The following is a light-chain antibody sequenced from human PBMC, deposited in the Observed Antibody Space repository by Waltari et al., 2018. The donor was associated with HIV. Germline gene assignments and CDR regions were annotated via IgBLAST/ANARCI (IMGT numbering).Light chain of an antibody. CDR2: SNN. CDR1: SSNIGSNP. CDR3: AAWDDSLNGRV. V-gene: IGLV1-44*01. Sequence: GQRVTISCSGSSSNIGSNPVNWYQQLPGTAPKLLIYSNNQRPSGVPDRFSGSKSGTSASLAISGLQSEDEADYYCAAWDDSLNGRVFGGGTKLTVL. J-gene: IGLJ3*02.